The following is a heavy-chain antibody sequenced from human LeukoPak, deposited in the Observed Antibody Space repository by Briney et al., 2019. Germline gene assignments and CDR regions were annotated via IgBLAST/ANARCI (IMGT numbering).Heavy chain of an antibody. J-gene: IGHJ4*02. CDR3: ASTGVVTYFDY. V-gene: IGHV4-31*03. D-gene: IGHD3-3*01. CDR1: GGSISSGGYY. Sequence: SETLSLTCTVSGGSISSGGYYWSWIRQHPGKGLEWIGYIYYSGSTYYNPSLKSRVTISVDTSKNQCSLKLSSVTAADTAVYYCASTGVVTYFDYWGQGTLVTVSS. CDR2: IYYSGST.